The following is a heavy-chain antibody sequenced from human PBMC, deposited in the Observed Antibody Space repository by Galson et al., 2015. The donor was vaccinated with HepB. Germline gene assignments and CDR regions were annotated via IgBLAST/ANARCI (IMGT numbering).Heavy chain of an antibody. V-gene: IGHV1-69*05. CDR2: IIPIFGTA. D-gene: IGHD3-10*01. CDR3: AMLQGYYGSGSYGY. CDR1: GGTFSSYA. J-gene: IGHJ4*02. Sequence: SVKVSCKASGGTFSSYAISWVRQAPGQGLEWMGGIIPIFGTANYAQKFQGRVTITTDESTSTAYMELSSLRSEDTAVYYCAMLQGYYGSGSYGYWGQGTLATVSS.